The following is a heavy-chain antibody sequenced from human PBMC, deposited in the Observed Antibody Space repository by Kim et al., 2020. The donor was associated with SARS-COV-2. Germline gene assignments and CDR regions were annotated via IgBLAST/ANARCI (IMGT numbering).Heavy chain of an antibody. D-gene: IGHD6-6*01. CDR2: IYYSGGT. J-gene: IGHJ6*02. CDR3: ARGGHGGSSSPYYFYYGMDV. V-gene: IGHV4-30-4*01. Sequence: SETLSLTCTVSGGSISSGDYYWSWIRQPPGKGLEWIGYIYYSGGTYYNPSLKSRVTISVDTSKNQFSLKPSSVTAADTAVYYCARGGHGGSSSPYYFYYGMDVWGQGTTVTVSS. CDR1: GGSISSGDYY.